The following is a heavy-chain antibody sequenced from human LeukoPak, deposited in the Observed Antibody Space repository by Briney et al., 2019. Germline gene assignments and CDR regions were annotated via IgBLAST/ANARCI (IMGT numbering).Heavy chain of an antibody. Sequence: GESLKISCKGSGYRFTSYWIGWVRQMPGKGLEWMGIIYPGDSDTRYSPSFQGQVTISADKSINTAYLQWSSLKASDTAIYYCARLLRLGRNSFDPWGQGTLVTVSS. CDR3: ARLLRLGRNSFDP. V-gene: IGHV5-51*01. CDR1: GYRFTSYW. D-gene: IGHD6-19*01. J-gene: IGHJ5*02. CDR2: IYPGDSDT.